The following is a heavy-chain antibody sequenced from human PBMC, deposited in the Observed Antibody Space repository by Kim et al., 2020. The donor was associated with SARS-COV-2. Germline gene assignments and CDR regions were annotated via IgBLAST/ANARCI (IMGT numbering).Heavy chain of an antibody. D-gene: IGHD2-2*01. V-gene: IGHV1-18*01. CDR3: ARDQWEVPATGDY. J-gene: IGHJ4*02. Sequence: YAQKLQGRVTMTTDTSTSTAYMELRSLRSDDTAVYYCARDQWEVPATGDYWGQGTLVTVSS.